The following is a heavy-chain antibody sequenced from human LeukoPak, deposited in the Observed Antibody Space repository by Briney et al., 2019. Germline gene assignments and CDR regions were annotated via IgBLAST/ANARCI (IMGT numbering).Heavy chain of an antibody. D-gene: IGHD2-2*01. V-gene: IGHV4-34*01. CDR1: GGSFSGYY. CDR3: ARGRRPRYCSSTSCSRANFDY. J-gene: IGHJ4*02. Sequence: SETLSLTCAVYGGSFSGYYWSWIRQPPGKGLEWIGEISHSGSTNYNPSLKSRVTISVDTSKNQFSLKLSSVTAADTAVYYCARGRRPRYCSSTSCSRANFDYWGQGTLVTVSS. CDR2: ISHSGST.